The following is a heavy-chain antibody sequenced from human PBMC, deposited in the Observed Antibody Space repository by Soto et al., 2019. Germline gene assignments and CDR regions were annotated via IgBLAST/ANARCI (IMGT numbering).Heavy chain of an antibody. CDR2: ISDDGSTT. D-gene: IGHD1-1*01. CDR3: TRGPRVSSTGTGAH. J-gene: IGHJ4*02. CDR1: ALTFTAYW. Sequence: SLRPSWEVSALTFTAYWMHCVSQVAGKGLIWDSRISDDGSTTTYADSVKGRFTISRDNAKNTLYLQMNSLRADDTGLYYCTRGPRVSSTGTGAHWGQGTLVTVSS. V-gene: IGHV3-74*01.